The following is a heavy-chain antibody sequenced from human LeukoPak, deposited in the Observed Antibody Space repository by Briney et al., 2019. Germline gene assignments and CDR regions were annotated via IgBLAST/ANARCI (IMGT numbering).Heavy chain of an antibody. CDR1: GGSISSSSYY. CDR2: IYYSGST. D-gene: IGHD3-22*01. J-gene: IGHJ4*02. CDR3: ARDQLSWTKRITMIVGPYYFDY. Sequence: SETLSLTCTVSGGSISSSSYYWGWIRQPPGKGLEWIGSIYYSGSTYYNPSLKSRVTISVDTSKNQFSLKLSSVTAADTAVYYCARDQLSWTKRITMIVGPYYFDYWGQGTLVTVSS. V-gene: IGHV4-39*07.